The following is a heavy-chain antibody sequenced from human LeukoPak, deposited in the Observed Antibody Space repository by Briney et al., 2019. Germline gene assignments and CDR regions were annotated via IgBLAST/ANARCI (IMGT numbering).Heavy chain of an antibody. D-gene: IGHD3-22*01. CDR2: ISGSGGST. CDR1: GFTFSSYS. V-gene: IGHV3-23*01. J-gene: IGHJ4*02. Sequence: GGSLRLSCAASGFTFSSYSMNWVRQAPGKGLEWVSAISGSGGSTYYADSVKGRFTISRDNSKNTLYLQMNSLRAEDTAVYYCAKDLRTYYYDSSGYYPGFDYWGQGTLVTVSS. CDR3: AKDLRTYYYDSSGYYPGFDY.